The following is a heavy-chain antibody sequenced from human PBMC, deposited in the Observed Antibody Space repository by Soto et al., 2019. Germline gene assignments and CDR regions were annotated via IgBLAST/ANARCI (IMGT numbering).Heavy chain of an antibody. Sequence: ASVKVSCKASGYTFTSYGISWVRQAPGQGLEWMGWIIAYNGNTNYAQKLQGRVTMTTDTSTSTAYMELRSLRSDDTAVYYCARSARISYYYGSGSPRYYYYGMDVWGQGTTVTVSS. D-gene: IGHD3-10*01. J-gene: IGHJ6*02. CDR3: ARSARISYYYGSGSPRYYYYGMDV. CDR2: IIAYNGNT. CDR1: GYTFTSYG. V-gene: IGHV1-18*01.